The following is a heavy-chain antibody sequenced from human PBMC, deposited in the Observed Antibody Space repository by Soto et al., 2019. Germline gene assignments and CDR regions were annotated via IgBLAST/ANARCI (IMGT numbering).Heavy chain of an antibody. CDR1: GFSVSDSD. CDR3: ARDSISYGPGVNDY. Sequence: DVQLVESGGGVIQPGESLRLSCAASGFSVSDSDMSWVRQAPGKGLEWVSIVYAGGETYYADSLKGRFTISRDSTNNILYLQMNNLRAEATAVYYCARDSISYGPGVNDYWGQGTLVTVSS. V-gene: IGHV3-53*01. D-gene: IGHD5-18*01. CDR2: VYAGGET. J-gene: IGHJ4*02.